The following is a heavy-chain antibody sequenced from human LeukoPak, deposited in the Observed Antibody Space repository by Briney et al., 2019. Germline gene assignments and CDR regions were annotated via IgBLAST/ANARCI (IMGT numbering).Heavy chain of an antibody. CDR1: GGTFSSYA. D-gene: IGHD3-3*01. CDR2: IIPIFGTA. J-gene: IGHJ3*02. Sequence: SVKVSCKASGGTFSSYAISWVRQAPGQGLEWMGGIIPIFGTANYAQKFQGRVTITADESTSTAYMELSSLRSEDTAVYYCARGRRHDFWSGYDSGVGAAFDIWGQGTMVTVSS. V-gene: IGHV1-69*13. CDR3: ARGRRHDFWSGYDSGVGAAFDI.